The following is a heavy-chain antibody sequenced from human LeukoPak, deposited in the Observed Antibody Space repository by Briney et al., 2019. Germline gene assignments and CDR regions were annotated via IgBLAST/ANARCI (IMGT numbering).Heavy chain of an antibody. V-gene: IGHV3-74*03. CDR1: GFTFSSYW. Sequence: TGESLRLSCAASGFTFSSYWMHWVRQAPGKGLVWVSRVNPQGSGTTYTDSVKGRFTVSRDNAKGALHLQMDNLRAEDTAVYYCARARWSSTGWFLGYWGQGTLVTVSS. D-gene: IGHD6-19*01. CDR3: ARARWSSTGWFLGY. J-gene: IGHJ4*02. CDR2: VNPQGSGT.